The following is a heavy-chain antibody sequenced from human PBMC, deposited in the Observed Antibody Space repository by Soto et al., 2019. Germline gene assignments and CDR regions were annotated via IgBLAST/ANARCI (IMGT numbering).Heavy chain of an antibody. CDR3: AREYNWNSIYYGMDV. CDR1: GGTFSSYA. J-gene: IGHJ6*02. Sequence: QVQLVQSGAEVKKPGSSVKVSCKVSGGTFSSYAISWVRQAPGQGLEWMGGIIPIFGTANYAQKFQGRVTITADESTSTAYMELSSLRSEDSAVYYCAREYNWNSIYYGMDVWGQGTTVTVSS. CDR2: IIPIFGTA. D-gene: IGHD1-7*01. V-gene: IGHV1-69*01.